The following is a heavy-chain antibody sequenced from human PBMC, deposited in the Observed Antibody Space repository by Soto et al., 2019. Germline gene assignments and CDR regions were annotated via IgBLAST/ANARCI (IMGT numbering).Heavy chain of an antibody. CDR2: ISYDGSNK. V-gene: IGHV3-30*18. J-gene: IGHJ5*02. CDR1: GFTFSSYG. Sequence: QVQLVESGGGVVQPGRSLRLSCAASGFTFSSYGMHWVRQAPGKGLEWVAVISYDGSNKYYADSVKGRFTISRDNSKNTLYLQMDSRRGGDTAVYYCAKGRDGSGWPGSWFAPWGQGPVVPVSS. CDR3: AKGRDGSGWPGSWFAP. D-gene: IGHD6-25*01.